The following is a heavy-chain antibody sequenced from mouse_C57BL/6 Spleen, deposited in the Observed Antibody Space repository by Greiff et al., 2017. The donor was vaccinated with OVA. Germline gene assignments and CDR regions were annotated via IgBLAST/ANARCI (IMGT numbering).Heavy chain of an antibody. CDR1: GFTFSDYY. CDR2: ISNGGGSI. CDR3: ARHSYFDY. V-gene: IGHV5-12*01. Sequence: EVQRVESGGGLVQPGGSLKLSCAASGFTFSDYYMYWVRQTPEKRLEWVAYISNGGGSIYYPDTVKGRFTISRDNAKNTLYLQMSRLKSEDTAMYYCARHSYFDYWGQGTTLTVSS. J-gene: IGHJ2*01.